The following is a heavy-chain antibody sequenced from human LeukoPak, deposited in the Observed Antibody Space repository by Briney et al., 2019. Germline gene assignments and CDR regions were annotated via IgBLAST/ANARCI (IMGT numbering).Heavy chain of an antibody. D-gene: IGHD1-26*01. J-gene: IGHJ4*02. CDR2: IYHSGST. CDR1: TRSISSSSYY. Sequence: PSQTRSLTCPLYTRSISSSSYYWGWIREPPGKGLEWFGRIYHSGSTYYNPTPESRGPITGATSQTPLSLTLSSVTAADSAMDYRARDVGIERGAVSFDYWGQGTLVIVSS. CDR3: ARDVGIERGAVSFDY. V-gene: IGHV4-39*07.